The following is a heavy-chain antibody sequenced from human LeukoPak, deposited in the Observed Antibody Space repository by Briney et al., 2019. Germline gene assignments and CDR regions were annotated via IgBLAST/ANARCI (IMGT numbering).Heavy chain of an antibody. J-gene: IGHJ5*02. CDR2: FDPEDGET. CDR1: GYTLTELS. CDR3: ATTGLYSGYDFGWFDP. V-gene: IGHV1-24*01. Sequence: GASVKVSCKVSGYTLTELSMHWVRQAPGKGLEWMGGFDPEDGETIYAQKFQGRVTMTEDTSTDTAYMELSSLRSEDTAVYYCATTGLYSGYDFGWFDPWGQGTLVTVSS. D-gene: IGHD5-12*01.